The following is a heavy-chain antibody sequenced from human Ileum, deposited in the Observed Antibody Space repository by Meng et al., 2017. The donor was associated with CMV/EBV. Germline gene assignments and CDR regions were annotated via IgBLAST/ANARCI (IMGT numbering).Heavy chain of an antibody. CDR2: FHDSGST. V-gene: IGHV4-30-4*01. Sequence: QVRLQEPGPGLVRLSPHRSLTCTVSGYSISSGHYYWSWIRQPPGKGLEWIGHFHDSGSTYYNPSLQSRVTISVDTSKNQFSLKLSSVTAANTAVYYCARVWGIAVRPLDYWGQGTLVTVSS. D-gene: IGHD6-6*01. CDR1: GYSISSGHYY. J-gene: IGHJ4*02. CDR3: ARVWGIAVRPLDY.